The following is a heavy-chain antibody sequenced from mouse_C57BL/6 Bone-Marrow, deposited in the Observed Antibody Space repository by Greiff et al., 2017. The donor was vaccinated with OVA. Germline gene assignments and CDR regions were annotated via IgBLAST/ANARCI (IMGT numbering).Heavy chain of an antibody. V-gene: IGHV1-47*01. Sequence: VKLLESGAELVKPGASVKMSCKASGYTFTTYPIEWMKQNHGKSLEWIGNFHPYNDDTKYNEKFKGKATLTVEKSSSTVYLELSRLTSDDSAVYYCARGGGNLQGFAYWGQGTLVTVSA. J-gene: IGHJ3*01. CDR1: GYTFTTYP. D-gene: IGHD2-1*01. CDR2: FHPYNDDT. CDR3: ARGGGNLQGFAY.